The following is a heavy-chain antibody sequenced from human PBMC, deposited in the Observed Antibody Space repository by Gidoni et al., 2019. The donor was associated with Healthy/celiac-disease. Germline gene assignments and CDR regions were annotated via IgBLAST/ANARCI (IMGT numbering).Heavy chain of an antibody. J-gene: IGHJ6*03. V-gene: IGHV3-49*05. CDR3: TRVPEDVVGYYYYYYYMDV. CDR2: IRSKAYGGTT. Sequence: EVQLVESGGGLVKPGRSLRLSRTASGFTFGVYAMSWFRQAPGKGLEWVGFIRSKAYGGTTEYAASVKGRFTISRDDSKSIAYLQMNSLKTEDTAVYYCTRVPEDVVGYYYYYYYMDVWGKGTTVTVSS. D-gene: IGHD2-15*01. CDR1: GFTFGVYA.